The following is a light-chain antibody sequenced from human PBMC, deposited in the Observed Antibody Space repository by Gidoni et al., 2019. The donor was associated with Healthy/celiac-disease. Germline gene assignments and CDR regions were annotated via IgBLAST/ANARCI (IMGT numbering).Light chain of an antibody. Sequence: DIQMTQSPSSLSASVGDRVTITSRASQAISNYLAWYQQKPGKFPKLLINAASTLQSGVPSLFSGSGFGTDFTLTISSLQPEDVATYYCQKYNIAPWTFGQGTKVEIK. CDR2: AAS. CDR1: QAISNY. J-gene: IGKJ1*01. V-gene: IGKV1-27*01. CDR3: QKYNIAPWT.